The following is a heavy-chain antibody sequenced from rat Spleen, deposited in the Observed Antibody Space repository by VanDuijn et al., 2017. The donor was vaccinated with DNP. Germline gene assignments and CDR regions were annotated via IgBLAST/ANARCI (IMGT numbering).Heavy chain of an antibody. J-gene: IGHJ2*01. CDR3: ARNTGNALFDY. Sequence: QVQLKESGPGLVQPSQTLSLTCTVSGFSLTSYTVSWVRQPPGKVLEWIAAISSGGSTYYDSALKSRLIISRDTSKSQVFLKMNSLQTEDTAMYFCARNTGNALFDYWGQGVMVTVSS. CDR1: GFSLTSYT. CDR2: ISSGGST. V-gene: IGHV2-6*01. D-gene: IGHD3-3*01.